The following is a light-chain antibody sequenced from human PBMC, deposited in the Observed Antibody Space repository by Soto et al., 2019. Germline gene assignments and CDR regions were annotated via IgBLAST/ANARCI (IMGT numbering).Light chain of an antibody. CDR1: QSVSSSY. J-gene: IGKJ1*01. Sequence: IVLTHSLGTLSLSPVERAPLSFHASQSVSSSYLAWYQQKPGQAPRLLIYGASSRATGIPDRFSGSGSGTDFTLTISRLEPEDFAVYYCQQYGSSRTFGKGTKGDIK. V-gene: IGKV3-20*01. CDR3: QQYGSSRT. CDR2: GAS.